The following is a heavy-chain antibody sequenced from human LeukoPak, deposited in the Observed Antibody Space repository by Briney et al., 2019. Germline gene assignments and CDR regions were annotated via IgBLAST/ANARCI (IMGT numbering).Heavy chain of an antibody. V-gene: IGHV4-38-2*01. J-gene: IGHJ4*02. CDR2: IYHSGST. D-gene: IGHD6-6*01. CDR3: ARPYSSSPGIFDY. CDR1: GYSISSGYY. Sequence: SETLSLTCAVSGYSISSGYYWGWIRQPPGQGLEWIGRIYHSGSTYYNPSLKSRVTISVDTSKNQFSLKLSSVTAADTAVYYCARPYSSSPGIFDYWGQGTLVTVSS.